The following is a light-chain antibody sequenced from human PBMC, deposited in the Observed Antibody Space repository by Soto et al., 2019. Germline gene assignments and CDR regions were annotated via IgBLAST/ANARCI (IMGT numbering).Light chain of an antibody. Sequence: QSALTQPPSVSAAPGQTVTISCSGSSSNIANNYVSWYQQLPGTAPKLLIYDNSKRPSGIPDRFSGSKSGTSATLGITGLQTGDEAEYYCGTWDSSLSAGVFGTGTKLTVL. CDR3: GTWDSSLSAGV. CDR2: DNS. CDR1: SSNIANNY. J-gene: IGLJ1*01. V-gene: IGLV1-51*01.